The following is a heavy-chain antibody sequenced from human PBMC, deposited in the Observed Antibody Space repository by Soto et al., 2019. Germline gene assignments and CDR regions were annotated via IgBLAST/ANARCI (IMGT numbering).Heavy chain of an antibody. CDR3: AKDTGDYGAFDS. CDR2: ISWNSGSI. V-gene: IGHV3-9*01. J-gene: IGHJ4*02. D-gene: IGHD4-17*01. Sequence: DVQLVESGGGLVQPGRSLRLSCAASGFTFDDYAMHWVRQAPGKGLEWVSGISWNSGSIGYADSVKGRFTISRDNAKNSLYLQMNSLRAEDTALYYCAKDTGDYGAFDSWGQGTLVTVSS. CDR1: GFTFDDYA.